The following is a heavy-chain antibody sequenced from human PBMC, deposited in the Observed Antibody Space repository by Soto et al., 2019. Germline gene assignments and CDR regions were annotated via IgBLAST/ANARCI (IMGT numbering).Heavy chain of an antibody. Sequence: QVQLQEPGPGLVEASETMALTCTGWVGPLCGYYWRWIRQPKGKGLEGIGYVFSTGRANYNASIKSRVSIAPVTANYPFSMKLSYVTAADTAVYYCAGDGDGRMTTNPSCYNWMYVWGPGTPVTVSS. CDR2: VFSTGRA. D-gene: IGHD1-20*01. CDR3: AGDGDGRMTTNPSCYNWMYV. V-gene: IGHV4-59*01. J-gene: IGHJ6*02. CDR1: VGPLCGYY.